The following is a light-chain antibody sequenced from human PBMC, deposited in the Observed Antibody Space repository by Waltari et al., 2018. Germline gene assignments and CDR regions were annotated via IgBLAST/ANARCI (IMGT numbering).Light chain of an antibody. J-gene: IGLJ2*01. CDR2: EGN. Sequence: QSALTQPASVSGSPGQSITISCTGTSSDLGSYNLVSWYQQHPGKAPKLLIYEGNKRHSGVCIRFSGSNSGNTASLTISGLQAEDEADYYCCSYAGSSTFLFGGGTKVTVL. CDR1: SSDLGSYNL. V-gene: IGLV2-23*03. CDR3: CSYAGSSTFL.